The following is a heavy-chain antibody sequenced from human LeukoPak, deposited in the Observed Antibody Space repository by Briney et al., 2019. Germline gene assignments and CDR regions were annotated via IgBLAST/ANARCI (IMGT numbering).Heavy chain of an antibody. D-gene: IGHD3-22*01. J-gene: IGHJ4*02. CDR2: IKSKTDGGTT. CDR1: GFTFSNAW. CDR3: TTDPYYYDSSGYYY. Sequence: GGSLRLSCAASGFTFSNAWISWVRQAPGKGLEWVGRIKSKTDGGTTDYAAPVKGRFTISRDDSKNTLYLQMNSLKTEDTAVYYCTTDPYYYDSSGYYYWGQGTLVTVSS. V-gene: IGHV3-15*01.